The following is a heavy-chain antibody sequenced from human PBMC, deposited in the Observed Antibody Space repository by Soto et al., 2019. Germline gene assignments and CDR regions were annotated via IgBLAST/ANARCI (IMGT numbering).Heavy chain of an antibody. Sequence: ASVKVSCKASGYTFTNYDINWVRQATGQGLEWMGWMNPNTGNTGYTQKFQGRVTMTRNSSINTAFMELSSLRSEDTALYYCARASRIAVVGLKYYFDYWGQGALVTVSS. CDR3: ARASRIAVVGLKYYFDY. D-gene: IGHD6-13*01. CDR2: MNPNTGNT. V-gene: IGHV1-8*01. J-gene: IGHJ4*02. CDR1: GYTFTNYD.